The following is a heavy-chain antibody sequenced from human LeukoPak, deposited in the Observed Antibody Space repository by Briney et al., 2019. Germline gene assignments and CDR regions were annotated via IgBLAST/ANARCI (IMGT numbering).Heavy chain of an antibody. CDR1: GGTFSSYA. D-gene: IGHD3-9*01. CDR2: IIPIFGTA. Sequence: ASVKVSCKAPGGTFSSYAISWVRQAPGQGLEWMGGIIPIFGTANYAQKFQGRVTITTDESTSTAYMELSSLRSEDTAVYYCARDAAEDPYYDILTGYYPINWFDPWGQGTLVTVSS. CDR3: ARDAAEDPYYDILTGYYPINWFDP. J-gene: IGHJ5*02. V-gene: IGHV1-69*05.